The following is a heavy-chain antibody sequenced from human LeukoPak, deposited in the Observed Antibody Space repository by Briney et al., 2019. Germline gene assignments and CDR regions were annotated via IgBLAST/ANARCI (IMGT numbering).Heavy chain of an antibody. J-gene: IGHJ5*02. CDR3: AKGKDIVLVPAAMPTWFDP. V-gene: IGHV1-69*05. CDR1: GGTFSSYD. Sequence: SVKVSCKASGGTFSSYDISWVRQAPGQGVEWRGGIIPIFGTANYEQKFQGRVTITTDESTSTAYMELSSLRSEDTAVYYCAKGKDIVLVPAAMPTWFDPWGQGTLVTVSS. CDR2: IIPIFGTA. D-gene: IGHD2-2*01.